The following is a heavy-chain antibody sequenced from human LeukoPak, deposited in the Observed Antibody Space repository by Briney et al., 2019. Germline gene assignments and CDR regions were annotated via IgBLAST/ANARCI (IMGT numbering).Heavy chain of an antibody. Sequence: PGGSLRLSCAGSGFTFSRNWMNWVRQAPGKGLEWVANIKQDGSEKYYVDSVKGRFTISSDNAKNSLYLQMNSLRAEDTAVYYCARVTHSSSWYGYRYWGQGTLVTVSS. D-gene: IGHD6-13*01. J-gene: IGHJ4*02. CDR2: IKQDGSEK. CDR3: ARVTHSSSWYGYRY. V-gene: IGHV3-7*01. CDR1: GFTFSRNW.